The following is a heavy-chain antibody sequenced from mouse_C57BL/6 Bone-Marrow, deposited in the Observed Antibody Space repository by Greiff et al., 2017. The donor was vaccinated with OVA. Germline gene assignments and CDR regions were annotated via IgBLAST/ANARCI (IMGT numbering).Heavy chain of an antibody. V-gene: IGHV5-4*01. Sequence: DVMLVESGGGLVKPGGSLKLYCAASGFTFSSYAMSWVRQTPEKRLEWVATISDGGSYTYYPDNVKGRFTISRDNAKNNLYLQMSHLKSADTAMYYCARDGYGAWYADWGQGTLVTVSA. D-gene: IGHD2-10*02. CDR2: ISDGGSYT. J-gene: IGHJ3*01. CDR1: GFTFSSYA. CDR3: ARDGYGAWYAD.